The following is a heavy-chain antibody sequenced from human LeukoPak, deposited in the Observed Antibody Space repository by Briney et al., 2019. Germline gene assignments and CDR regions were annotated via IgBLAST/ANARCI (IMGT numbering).Heavy chain of an antibody. CDR3: ARHIVVVPAAPANYYYYMDV. CDR1: GGSISSYY. CDR2: IYTSGST. D-gene: IGHD2-2*01. V-gene: IGHV4-4*07. J-gene: IGHJ6*03. Sequence: SETLSLTCTVSGGSISSYYWSWIRQPAGKGLEWIGRIYTSGSTNYNPSLKSRVTMSVDTSKNQFSLKLSSVTAADTAVYYCARHIVVVPAAPANYYYYMDVWGKGTTVTVSS.